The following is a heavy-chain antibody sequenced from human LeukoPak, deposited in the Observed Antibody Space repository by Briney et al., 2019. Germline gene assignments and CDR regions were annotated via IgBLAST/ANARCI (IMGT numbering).Heavy chain of an antibody. V-gene: IGHV1-18*01. J-gene: IGHJ5*02. CDR1: GYTFTSYG. D-gene: IGHD2-2*02. Sequence: ASVKVSCKASGYTFTSYGISWVRQAPGQGLEWMGWISAYNGNTNYAQKLQGRVTMTTDTSTSTAYMELRSLRSDDTAVYYCARAPIVVVPAAISGRGNWFDPRGQGTLVTVSS. CDR2: ISAYNGNT. CDR3: ARAPIVVVPAAISGRGNWFDP.